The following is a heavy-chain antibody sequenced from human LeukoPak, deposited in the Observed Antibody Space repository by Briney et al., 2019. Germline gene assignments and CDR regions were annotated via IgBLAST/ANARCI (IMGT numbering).Heavy chain of an antibody. CDR3: AKGPEGVLMVYATGYCQH. Sequence: GGSLTLSCAASGFTFSSYGMHWVRQAPGKGLEWVAFIRYDGSNKYYADSVKGRFTISRDNSKNTLYLQMNSLIAEDTAVYYCAKGPEGVLMVYATGYCQHWGQGTLVIVS. J-gene: IGHJ1*01. V-gene: IGHV3-30*02. CDR1: GFTFSSYG. CDR2: IRYDGSNK. D-gene: IGHD2-8*01.